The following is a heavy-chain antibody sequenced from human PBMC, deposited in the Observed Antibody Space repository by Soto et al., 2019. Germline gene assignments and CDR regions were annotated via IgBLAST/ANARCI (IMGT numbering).Heavy chain of an antibody. Sequence: QVHLVQSGAEVKKPWASVKVSCKASGYIFSNYGISWVRQAPGQGLEWMGWISTYNANTYYAQKFQGRVTMPTDTSTSRAYMERRSLRSDDTAVFYCARERDGSSWSSAESLQYWGQGTLVTVSS. J-gene: IGHJ1*01. D-gene: IGHD6-13*01. CDR3: ARERDGSSWSSAESLQY. V-gene: IGHV1-18*01. CDR2: ISTYNANT. CDR1: GYIFSNYG.